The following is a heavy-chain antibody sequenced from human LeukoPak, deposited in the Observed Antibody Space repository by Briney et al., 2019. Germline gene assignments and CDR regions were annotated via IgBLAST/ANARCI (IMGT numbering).Heavy chain of an antibody. CDR2: IQYDGNDK. CDR3: AKDNAGWAFDY. V-gene: IGHV3-30*02. J-gene: IGHJ4*02. D-gene: IGHD6-19*01. Sequence: GGSPRLSCAASGFTFSAYGMHWVRQAPGKGLEWVAFIQYDGNDKYYADSVKGRFTISRDYSKNTLYLQIDSLTADDTAVFYCAKDNAGWAFDYWGQGALVTVSS. CDR1: GFTFSAYG.